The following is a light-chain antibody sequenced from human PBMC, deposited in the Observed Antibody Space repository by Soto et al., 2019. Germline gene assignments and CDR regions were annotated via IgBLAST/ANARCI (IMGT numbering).Light chain of an antibody. CDR3: QQYGSSPRT. CDR2: DAS. V-gene: IGKV3-20*01. Sequence: EIVFTQSPGTLSLSPGERATLSCRASQSVSSNYLAWYQQKPGQAPRLLIYDASSRATGIADRFSGSGSGTDFTLTISRLEPEDFAVYYCQQYGSSPRTFGQGTKVDIK. J-gene: IGKJ1*01. CDR1: QSVSSNY.